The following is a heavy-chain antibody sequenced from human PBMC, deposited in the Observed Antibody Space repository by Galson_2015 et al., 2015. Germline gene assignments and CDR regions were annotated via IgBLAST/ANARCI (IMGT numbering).Heavy chain of an antibody. Sequence: SLRLSCAASGFTSSSDWMHWVRQAPGKGLVWVSRINSDGTDKTYADSVKGRFTISRDNAKNTLYLQMNSLRAEDTAVYYCARDPLWDRTVGFDYWGQGTTVTVSS. CDR1: GFTSSSDW. CDR2: INSDGTDK. V-gene: IGHV3-74*01. J-gene: IGHJ4*02. CDR3: ARDPLWDRTVGFDY. D-gene: IGHD3-16*01.